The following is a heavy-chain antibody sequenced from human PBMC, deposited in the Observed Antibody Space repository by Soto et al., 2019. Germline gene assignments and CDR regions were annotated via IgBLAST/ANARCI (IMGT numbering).Heavy chain of an antibody. CDR2: FIPIFGAA. CDR3: ARHVPAAGYYYGMDV. D-gene: IGHD2-2*01. V-gene: IGHV1-69*12. J-gene: IGHJ6*02. Sequence: QVQLVQSGAEVKKPGSSVKVSCKASGGTFSSYAISWVRQAPGQGLEWMGGFIPIFGAANYAQKFQGRVTITADEATSTAYMELSSLRSEDTAVYYCARHVPAAGYYYGMDVWGQGTTVTVSS. CDR1: GGTFSSYA.